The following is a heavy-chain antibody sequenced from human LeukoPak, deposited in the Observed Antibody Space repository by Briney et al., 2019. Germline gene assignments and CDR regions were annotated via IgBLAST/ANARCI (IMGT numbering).Heavy chain of an antibody. D-gene: IGHD7-27*01. CDR2: IYYSGST. CDR3: ASPLGY. Sequence: PSETLSLTCTVSGGSISSYYWSWIRQPPGKGLEWIGYIYYSGSTNYNPSLKSRVTISVDTSKNQFSLKLSSVTAADTAVYYCASPLGYWGQGTLVTVSS. J-gene: IGHJ4*02. V-gene: IGHV4-59*08. CDR1: GGSISSYY.